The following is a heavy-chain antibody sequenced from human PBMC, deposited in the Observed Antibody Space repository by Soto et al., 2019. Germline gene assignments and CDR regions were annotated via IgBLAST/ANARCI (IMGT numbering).Heavy chain of an antibody. J-gene: IGHJ4*02. D-gene: IGHD3-22*01. Sequence: QVQLQESGPGLVKPSQTLSLTCTVSGGSISSGDYYWSWIRQPPGKGLEWIGYIYYRGSTYYNPSLKRRGTLYLDTSKNQFSLKLSSVTAADTAVYYCARALGGSSGYYATGYWGQGTLVTVSS. V-gene: IGHV4-30-4*01. CDR2: IYYRGST. CDR1: GGSISSGDYY. CDR3: ARALGGSSGYYATGY.